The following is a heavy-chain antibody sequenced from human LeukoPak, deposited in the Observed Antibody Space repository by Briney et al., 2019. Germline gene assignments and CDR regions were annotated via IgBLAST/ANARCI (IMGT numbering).Heavy chain of an antibody. D-gene: IGHD5-18*01. CDR2: ISYEGSNK. CDR3: GRELGGGYSYGEDDAFDI. Sequence: GGSLRLSCAASGFTFSSYAMHWVRQAPGKGLEWVAVISYEGSNKYYADSVKGRFTISRDNSKNPLYLQMNSLRAEDTAVYYCGRELGGGYSYGEDDAFDIWGQGTMVTVPS. CDR1: GFTFSSYA. J-gene: IGHJ3*02. V-gene: IGHV3-30-3*01.